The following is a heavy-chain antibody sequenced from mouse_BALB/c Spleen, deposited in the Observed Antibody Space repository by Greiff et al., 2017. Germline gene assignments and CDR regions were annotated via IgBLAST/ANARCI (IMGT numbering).Heavy chain of an antibody. CDR2: INPSSSYT. CDR3: ARITTVVAKRGFAD. Sequence: QVQLQQSGAELARPGASVKMSCKASGYTFTSYTMHWVKQTPGQGLEWIGYINPSSSYTNYNQKFKDKATLTADKSSSTAYMQLSSLTSEDSAVYYCARITTVVAKRGFADWGEGTLVTVSA. J-gene: IGHJ3*01. V-gene: IGHV1-4*01. CDR1: GYTFTSYT. D-gene: IGHD1-1*01.